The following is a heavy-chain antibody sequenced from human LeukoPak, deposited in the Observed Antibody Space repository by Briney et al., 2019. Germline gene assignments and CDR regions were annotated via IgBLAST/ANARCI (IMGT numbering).Heavy chain of an antibody. D-gene: IGHD3-3*01. CDR3: ASSFWSGYWNFDY. CDR2: IYYSGST. J-gene: IGHJ4*02. V-gene: IGHV4-59*01. CDR1: GGSISSYY. Sequence: PSETLSLTCTVSGGSISSYYWSWIRQPPGKGLEWIGYIYYSGSTNYNPSLKSRVTISVDTSKNQFSLKLSSVTAADTAVYYCASSFWSGYWNFDYWGQGTLVTVSS.